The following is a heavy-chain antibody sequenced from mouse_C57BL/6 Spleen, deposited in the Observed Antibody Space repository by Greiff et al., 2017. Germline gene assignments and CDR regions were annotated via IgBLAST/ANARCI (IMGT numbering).Heavy chain of an antibody. V-gene: IGHV1-52*01. CDR3: ARSYCGSSFWYFDV. CDR1: GYTFTSYW. D-gene: IGHD1-1*01. CDR2: IDPSDSET. J-gene: IGHJ1*03. Sequence: QVQLKQPGAELVRPGSSVKLSCKASGYTFTSYWMHWVKQRPIQGLEWIGNIDPSDSETHYNQKFKDKATLTVDKSSSTAYMQLSSLTSEDSAVYYSARSYCGSSFWYFDVWGTGTTVTVSS.